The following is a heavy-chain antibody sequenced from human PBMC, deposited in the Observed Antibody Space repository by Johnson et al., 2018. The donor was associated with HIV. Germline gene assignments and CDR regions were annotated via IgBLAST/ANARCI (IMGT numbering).Heavy chain of an antibody. CDR3: AKDLRQWLVDALHL. CDR1: GFTFGDYG. V-gene: IGHV3-20*04. CDR2: INWNGGST. J-gene: IGHJ3*01. D-gene: IGHD6-19*01. Sequence: VQLVESGGGVVQPGRSLRLSCAAYGFTFGDYGMSWVRQVPGKGLEWVSGINWNGGSTGYADSVKGRFTISRDNAKNSLDLQMNSLRAEDTALYYCAKDLRQWLVDALHLWGQGTMVTVSS.